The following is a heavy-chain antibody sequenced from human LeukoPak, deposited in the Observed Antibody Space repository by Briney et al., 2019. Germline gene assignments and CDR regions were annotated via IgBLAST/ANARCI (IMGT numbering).Heavy chain of an antibody. CDR1: GYSFTSYW. V-gene: IGHV5-51*01. CDR2: IYPGDSDT. CDR3: ARGSITIFGVAILHDAFDI. J-gene: IGHJ3*02. D-gene: IGHD3-3*01. Sequence: GESLKISCKGSGYSFTSYWIGWVRQMPGKGLEWMGIIYPGDSDTRYSPSFQGQVTISADKSISTAYLQWSSLKASDTAMYYCARGSITIFGVAILHDAFDIWGQGTMVTVSS.